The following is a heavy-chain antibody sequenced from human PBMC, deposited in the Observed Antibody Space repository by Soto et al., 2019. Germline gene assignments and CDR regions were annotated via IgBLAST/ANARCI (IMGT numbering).Heavy chain of an antibody. Sequence: SLRLSGAATGFTFSSCAMHWLRQAPGKGLEWVAVISYDGTNKYYADFVKGRFTISRDNSKNTLYLQMISLRAEDTAVYYCAKSFYDKSGYYGLLDYWGQGTLVTVSS. CDR1: GFTFSSCA. CDR3: AKSFYDKSGYYGLLDY. CDR2: ISYDGTNK. V-gene: IGHV3-30*18. J-gene: IGHJ4*02. D-gene: IGHD3-22*01.